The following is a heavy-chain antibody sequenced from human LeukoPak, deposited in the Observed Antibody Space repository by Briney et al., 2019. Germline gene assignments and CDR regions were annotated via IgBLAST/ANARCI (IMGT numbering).Heavy chain of an antibody. J-gene: IGHJ4*02. CDR3: ARVRGNSGWYDNY. Sequence: GASVKVSCKTSGYTFTDYYMHWVRQAPGQGLEWMGWINPNSGGTNYAQKFQGRVTMTRDTSISTAYMELSRLRSDDTAVYYCARVRGNSGWYDNYWGQGTLVTVSS. CDR1: GYTFTDYY. CDR2: INPNSGGT. D-gene: IGHD6-19*01. V-gene: IGHV1-2*02.